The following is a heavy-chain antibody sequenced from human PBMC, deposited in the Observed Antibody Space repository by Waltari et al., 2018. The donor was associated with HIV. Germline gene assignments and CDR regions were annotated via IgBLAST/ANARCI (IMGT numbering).Heavy chain of an antibody. D-gene: IGHD3-22*01. J-gene: IGHJ4*02. CDR1: GGSISSGSYS. V-gene: IGHV4-61*02. CDR2: IYTSGST. CDR3: ARERSTYYYDSSGYYSFDY. Sequence: QVQLQESGPGLVKPSQTLSLTCTVSGGSISSGSYSWSWIRQPAGKGLEWIGRIYTSGSTNYNPSLKSRVTISVDTSKNQFSLKLSSVTAADTAVYYCARERSTYYYDSSGYYSFDYWGQGTLVTVSS.